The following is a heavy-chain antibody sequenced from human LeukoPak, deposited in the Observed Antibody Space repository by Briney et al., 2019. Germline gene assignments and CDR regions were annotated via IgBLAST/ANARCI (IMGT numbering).Heavy chain of an antibody. CDR1: RYRFPHYG. V-gene: IGHV1-18*01. CDR3: TRVGRAVAGAWYNWFDP. D-gene: IGHD6-19*01. J-gene: IGHJ5*02. Sequence: ASVPVSYKASRYRFPHYGIIWLRQAPGHGLEWIGLDSAYNGNTNYAQKPQGRGTMTTDTTKSTAYVEPERLICDDPTVYYGTRVGRAVAGAWYNWFDPWGHGALVTVSS. CDR2: DSAYNGNT.